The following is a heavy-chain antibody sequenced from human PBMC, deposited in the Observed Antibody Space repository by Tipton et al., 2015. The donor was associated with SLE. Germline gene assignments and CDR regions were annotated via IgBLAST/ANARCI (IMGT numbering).Heavy chain of an antibody. CDR1: GFTFSGYT. J-gene: IGHJ4*02. CDR2: IVGSDSST. CDR3: GRGSSSRDY. Sequence: SLRLSCAASGFTFSGYTMSWVRQAPGKGLEWVSVIVGSDSSTHYADSVKGRFSISRDNSKNTLYLQMNSLRVEDTAIYYCGRGSSSRDYWGQGNLVTVSS. V-gene: IGHV3-23*01. D-gene: IGHD6-6*01.